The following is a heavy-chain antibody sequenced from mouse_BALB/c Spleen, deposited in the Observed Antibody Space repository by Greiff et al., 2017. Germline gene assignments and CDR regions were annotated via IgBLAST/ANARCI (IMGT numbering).Heavy chain of an antibody. CDR2: IRNKANGYTT. V-gene: IGHV7-3*02. CDR1: GFTFTDYY. CDR3: ARDRYEFAY. J-gene: IGHJ3*01. D-gene: IGHD2-14*01. Sequence: EVKLQESGGGLVQPGGSLRLSCATSGFTFTDYYMSWVRQPPGKALEWLGFIRNKANGYTTEYSASVKGRFTISRDNSQSILYLQMNTLRAEDSATYYCARDRYEFAYWGQGTLVTVSA.